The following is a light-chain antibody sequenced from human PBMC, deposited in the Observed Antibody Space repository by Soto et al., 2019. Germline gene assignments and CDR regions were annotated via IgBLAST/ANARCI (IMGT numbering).Light chain of an antibody. V-gene: IGKV3D-15*01. Sequence: EIVMTQYPATLSVSPGERATLSCRASQSVSSNLAWYQQKPGQAPRLLIYAVSTRATGIPARFSATGSGTEFTLTISSLQSEDFAVYYCQQHNNWPLTFGQGTRVE. CDR3: QQHNNWPLT. CDR2: AVS. CDR1: QSVSSN. J-gene: IGKJ5*01.